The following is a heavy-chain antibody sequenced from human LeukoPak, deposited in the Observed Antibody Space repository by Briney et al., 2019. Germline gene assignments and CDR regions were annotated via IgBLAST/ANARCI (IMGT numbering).Heavy chain of an antibody. Sequence: GASVKVSCKASGGTFSSYAISWVRQAPGQGLEWMGRIIPILGIANYAQKFQGRVTITADKSTSTAYMELSSLRSEDTAVYYCARARYFDWPNYPNDYWGQGTLVTVSS. CDR3: ARARYFDWPNYPNDY. V-gene: IGHV1-69*04. J-gene: IGHJ4*02. CDR2: IIPILGIA. D-gene: IGHD3-9*01. CDR1: GGTFSSYA.